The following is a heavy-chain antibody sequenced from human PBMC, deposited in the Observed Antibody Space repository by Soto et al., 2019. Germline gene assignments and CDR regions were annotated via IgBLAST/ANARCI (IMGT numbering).Heavy chain of an antibody. CDR1: GYTFTGYY. J-gene: IGHJ5*02. CDR3: ARDREGIAAAGRRGNWFDP. CDR2: INPNSGGT. Sequence: ASVKVSCKASGYTFTGYYMHWVRQAPGQGLEWMGWINPNSGGTNYAQKFQGRVTMTRDTSISTAYMELSRLRSDDTAVYYCARDREGIAAAGRRGNWFDPWGQGTLVTVSS. V-gene: IGHV1-2*02. D-gene: IGHD6-13*01.